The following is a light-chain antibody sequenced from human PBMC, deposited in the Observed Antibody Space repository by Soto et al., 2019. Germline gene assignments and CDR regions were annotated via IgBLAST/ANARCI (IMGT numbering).Light chain of an antibody. CDR3: QQYGSSSWT. Sequence: EIVLTQSPGTLSLPPGERATLSCRASQSVRSSYLAWYQQKFGQAPRLLIYGASSRATGIPDRFSGSGSGTDFTLTIRRLEPEDFAVYYCQQYGSSSWTFGQGTKVEIK. V-gene: IGKV3-20*01. CDR1: QSVRSSY. J-gene: IGKJ1*01. CDR2: GAS.